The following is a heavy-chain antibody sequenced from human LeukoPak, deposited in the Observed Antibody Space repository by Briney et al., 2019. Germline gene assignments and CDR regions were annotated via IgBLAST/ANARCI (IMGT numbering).Heavy chain of an antibody. CDR1: GGSISSGGYY. V-gene: IGHV4-30-2*01. Sequence: PSETLSLTCTVSGGSISSGGYYWSWIRQPPGKGLEWIGYIYHSGSTYYNPSLKSRVTISVDRSKNQFSLKLSSVTAADTAVYYCGSNPFGHANVYYFDYWGQGTLVTVSS. CDR2: IYHSGST. J-gene: IGHJ4*02. D-gene: IGHD4-11*01. CDR3: GSNPFGHANVYYFDY.